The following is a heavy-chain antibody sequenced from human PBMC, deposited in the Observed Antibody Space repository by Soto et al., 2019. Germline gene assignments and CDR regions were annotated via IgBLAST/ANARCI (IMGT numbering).Heavy chain of an antibody. D-gene: IGHD2-8*01. Sequence: SETLSLTCAVYGGSFSGYFWNWIRQPPGKGLEWIGEINHSGSTNYNPSLKSRVPISLDTSKNQFSLKLSSVTAADTAVYYCARGRRDIVRKRTPGILNMDVWGQGTTVTVSS. V-gene: IGHV4-34*01. J-gene: IGHJ6*02. CDR1: GGSFSGYF. CDR3: ARGRRDIVRKRTPGILNMDV. CDR2: INHSGST.